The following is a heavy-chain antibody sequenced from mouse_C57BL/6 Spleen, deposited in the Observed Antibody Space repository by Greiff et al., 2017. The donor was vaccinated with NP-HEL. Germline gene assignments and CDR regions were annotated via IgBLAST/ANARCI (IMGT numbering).Heavy chain of an antibody. CDR2: IDPSDSYT. J-gene: IGHJ4*01. D-gene: IGHD3-1*01. CDR1: GYTFTSYW. Sequence: QVQLQQPGAELVKPGASVKLSCKASGYTFTSYWMQWVKQRPGQGLEWIGEIDPSDSYTNYNQKFKGKATLTVDTSSSTAYMQLSSLTSEDSAVYYCARGRGLMDYWGQGTSVTVSS. V-gene: IGHV1-50*01. CDR3: ARGRGLMDY.